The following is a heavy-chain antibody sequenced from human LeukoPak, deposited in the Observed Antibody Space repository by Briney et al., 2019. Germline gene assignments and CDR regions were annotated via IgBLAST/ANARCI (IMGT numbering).Heavy chain of an antibody. Sequence: GGSLRLSCAASGFTFSSYSMNWVRQAPGKGLEWVSSISSSSSYIYYADSVKGRFTISRDNAKNSLYLQMNSLRAEDTAVYYCARDFTYGSGSYYNAPWFDPWGQGTLVTVSS. V-gene: IGHV3-21*01. CDR2: ISSSSSYI. J-gene: IGHJ5*02. CDR3: ARDFTYGSGSYYNAPWFDP. CDR1: GFTFSSYS. D-gene: IGHD3-10*01.